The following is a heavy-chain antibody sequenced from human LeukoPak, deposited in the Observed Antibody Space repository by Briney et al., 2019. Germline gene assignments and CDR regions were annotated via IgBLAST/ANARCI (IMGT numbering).Heavy chain of an antibody. J-gene: IGHJ5*02. V-gene: IGHV3-23*01. CDR1: GFTLGIYA. D-gene: IGHD3-9*01. CDR3: AKEGYGILTGYRTNWFDP. CDR2: FTNHHTT. Sequence: PGGSLRLSCDPSGFTLGIYAITCVRQAPGKGLEWVSTFTNHHTTYYTDSVKGRFTITRNNSKKTLKLQMNIVRHENTVVYYGAKEGYGILTGYRTNWFDPWGQGTLVTVSS.